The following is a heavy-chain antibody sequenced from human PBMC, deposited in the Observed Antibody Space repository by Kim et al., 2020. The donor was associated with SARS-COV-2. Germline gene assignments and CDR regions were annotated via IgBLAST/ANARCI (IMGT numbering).Heavy chain of an antibody. V-gene: IGHV3-23*01. CDR1: GFTFSSYA. Sequence: GGSLRLSCAASGFTFSSYAMSWVRQAPGKGLEWVSAISGSGGSTYYADSVKGRFTISRDNSKNTLYLQMNSLRAEDTAVYYCAKVPYDYVWGSYFYWGQGTLVTVSS. CDR2: ISGSGGST. D-gene: IGHD3-16*01. J-gene: IGHJ4*02. CDR3: AKVPYDYVWGSYFY.